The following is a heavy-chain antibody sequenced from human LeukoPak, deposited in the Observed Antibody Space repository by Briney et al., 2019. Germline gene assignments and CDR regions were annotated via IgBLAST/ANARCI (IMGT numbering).Heavy chain of an antibody. CDR3: ARAFPRITMVRGVMGGWFDP. CDR2: INPNSGGT. J-gene: IGHJ5*02. D-gene: IGHD3-10*01. V-gene: IGHV1-2*02. Sequence: GAPVKVSCKASGYTFTGYYMHWVRQAPGQGLEWMGWINPNSGGTNYAQKFQGRVTMTRDTSISTAYMELSRLRSDDTAVYYCARAFPRITMVRGVMGGWFDPWGQGTLVTVSS. CDR1: GYTFTGYY.